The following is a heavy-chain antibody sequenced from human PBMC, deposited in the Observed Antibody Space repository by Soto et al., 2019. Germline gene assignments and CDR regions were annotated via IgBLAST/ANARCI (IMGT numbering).Heavy chain of an antibody. J-gene: IGHJ4*02. D-gene: IGHD6-19*01. CDR3: ARDGTSIAVAGYFDY. CDR2: IWYDGSNK. Sequence: QVQLVESGGGVVQPGRSLRLSCAASGFTFSSYGMHWVRQAPGKGLEWVAVIWYDGSNKYYADSVKGRFTISRDNSKNTLYLQMTSMRAEDTAVYYCARDGTSIAVAGYFDYWGQGTLVTVSS. V-gene: IGHV3-33*01. CDR1: GFTFSSYG.